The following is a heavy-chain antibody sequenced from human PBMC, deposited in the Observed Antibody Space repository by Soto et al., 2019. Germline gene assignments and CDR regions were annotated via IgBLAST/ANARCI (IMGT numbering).Heavy chain of an antibody. V-gene: IGHV3-48*03. J-gene: IGHJ4*02. CDR2: ISGSGTTT. CDR1: GFTFSSHE. D-gene: IGHD5-12*01. CDR3: VRDSGGGYDLVHLDH. Sequence: PGGSLRLSCTASGFTFSSHEMDWVRQAPGKGLEWLSYISGSGTTTDYADSVNGRFTITRDNAKNLLYLQMNSLRAEDTAVYYCVRDSGGGYDLVHLDHWGQGTMVTVS.